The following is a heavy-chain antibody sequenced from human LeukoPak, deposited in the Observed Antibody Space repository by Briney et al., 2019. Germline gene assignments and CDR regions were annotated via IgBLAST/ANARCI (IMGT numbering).Heavy chain of an antibody. J-gene: IGHJ3*02. Sequence: SETLSLTCAVYGGSFSGYYWSWIRQPPGKGLEWIGYIHYSGNTNYNPSLKSRVTLSVDTSKNQFSLRLSSVSAADTAVYYCATVEVGTSDIWGQGTMVTVTS. CDR3: ATVEVGTSDI. CDR2: IHYSGNT. V-gene: IGHV4-59*01. CDR1: GGSFSGYY. D-gene: IGHD2-21*01.